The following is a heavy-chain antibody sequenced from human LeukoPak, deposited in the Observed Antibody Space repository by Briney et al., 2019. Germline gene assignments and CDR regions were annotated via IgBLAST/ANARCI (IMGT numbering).Heavy chain of an antibody. J-gene: IGHJ5*02. D-gene: IGHD3-10*01. Sequence: SETLSLTCTVSGGSISSSSYYWGWIRQPPGKGLEWIGYIYHSGSTYYNPSLKSRVTMSVDRSKNQFSLRLSSVTAADTAVYYCARGSVNYYGPLGWFDPWGQGTLVTVSS. CDR3: ARGSVNYYGPLGWFDP. CDR2: IYHSGST. V-gene: IGHV4-39*07. CDR1: GGSISSSSYY.